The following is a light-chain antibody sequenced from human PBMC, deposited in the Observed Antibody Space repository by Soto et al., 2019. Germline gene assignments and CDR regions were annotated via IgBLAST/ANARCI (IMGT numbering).Light chain of an antibody. Sequence: EIVMTQSPATLSVSPGERATLSCRASQSVGSNVAWYQQKPGQAPRLLIYGVSTRATGFPARFTGSGSGTEFTLTINSLQSEDFALYHCQQYDDWPPTFGQGTKVEIK. CDR1: QSVGSN. CDR2: GVS. J-gene: IGKJ1*01. V-gene: IGKV3-15*01. CDR3: QQYDDWPPT.